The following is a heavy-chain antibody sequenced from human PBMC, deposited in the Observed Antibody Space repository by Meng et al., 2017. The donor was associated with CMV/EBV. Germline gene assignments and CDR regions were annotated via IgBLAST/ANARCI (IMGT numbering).Heavy chain of an antibody. CDR3: ARVLPDCSSTSCYGMDV. CDR1: GFTFSSYS. D-gene: IGHD2-2*01. V-gene: IGHV3-21*01. CDR2: ISSSSSYI. J-gene: IGHJ6*02. Sequence: GGSLRLSCAASGFTFSSYSMNWVRQAPGKGLEWVSSISSSSSYIYYADSVKGRFTISRDNAKNSLYLQMNSLRAEDTAVYYCARVLPDCSSTSCYGMDVWGQGTTVTVS.